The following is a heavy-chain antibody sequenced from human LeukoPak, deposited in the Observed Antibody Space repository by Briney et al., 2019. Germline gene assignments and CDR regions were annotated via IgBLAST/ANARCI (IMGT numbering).Heavy chain of an antibody. CDR2: IYYSGST. D-gene: IGHD2-2*02. V-gene: IGHV4-59*01. CDR1: GGSISSYY. CDR3: ARDVLYPRNDAFDI. Sequence: SETLSLTCTVSGGSISSYYWSWIRPPPGKGLEWIGYIYYSGSTNYNPSLKSRVTISVDTSKNQFSLKLSSVTAADTAVYYCARDVLYPRNDAFDIWGQGTMVTVSS. J-gene: IGHJ3*02.